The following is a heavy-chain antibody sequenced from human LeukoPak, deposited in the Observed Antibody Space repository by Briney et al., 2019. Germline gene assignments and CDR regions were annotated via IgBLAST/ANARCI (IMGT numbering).Heavy chain of an antibody. CDR3: ARGDILTAENDY. D-gene: IGHD3-9*01. V-gene: IGHV1-69*04. CDR1: GGTFSSYA. J-gene: IGHJ4*02. Sequence: ASVKVSCKASGGTFSSYAISWVRQAPGQGLEWMGRIIPILGIANYAQKFQGRVTITADKFTSTAYMELSSLRSEDTAVYYCARGDILTAENDYWGQGTLVTVSS. CDR2: IIPILGIA.